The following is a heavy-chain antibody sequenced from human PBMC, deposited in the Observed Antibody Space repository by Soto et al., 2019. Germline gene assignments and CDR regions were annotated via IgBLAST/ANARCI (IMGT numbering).Heavy chain of an antibody. J-gene: IGHJ6*02. CDR2: IYPGDSDT. D-gene: IGHD2-2*01. CDR3: ARSSCSSTSCYYYYYGMDV. V-gene: IGHV5-51*01. CDR1: GYSFTSYW. Sequence: GESLKISCKGSGYSFTSYWIGWVRQMPGKGLEWMGIIYPGDSDTRYSPSFQGQVTISADKSISTAYLQWSSLKASDTAMYYCARSSCSSTSCYYYYYGMDVWGQGTTVTVSS.